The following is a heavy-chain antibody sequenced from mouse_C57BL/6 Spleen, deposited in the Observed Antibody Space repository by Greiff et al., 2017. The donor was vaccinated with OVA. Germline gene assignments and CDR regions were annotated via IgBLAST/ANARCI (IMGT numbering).Heavy chain of an antibody. CDR3: ARSSVVAKSLYYFDY. Sequence: QVQLQQSGAELVKPGASVKISCKASGYAFSSYWMNWVKQRPGKGLEWIGQIYPGDGDTNYNGKFKGKATLTADKSSSTAYMQLSSLTSEDSAVYFCARSSVVAKSLYYFDYWGQGTTLPVSS. V-gene: IGHV1-80*01. CDR2: IYPGDGDT. J-gene: IGHJ2*01. D-gene: IGHD1-1*01. CDR1: GYAFSSYW.